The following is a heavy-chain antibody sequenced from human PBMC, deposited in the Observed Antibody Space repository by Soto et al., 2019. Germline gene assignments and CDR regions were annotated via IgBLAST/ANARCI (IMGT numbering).Heavy chain of an antibody. Sequence: PSETLSLTCVVSNFSISSGYYWGWIRQSPGKGLEWIASIYRSGTTSYNPSLKSRVTISVDPSKNQFSLMLTAVTAADTAVYYCARTHSGSYYSVFNYWGRGSLVTDSS. J-gene: IGHJ4*02. CDR2: IYRSGTT. CDR3: ARTHSGSYYSVFNY. D-gene: IGHD1-26*01. CDR1: NFSISSGYY. V-gene: IGHV4-38-2*01.